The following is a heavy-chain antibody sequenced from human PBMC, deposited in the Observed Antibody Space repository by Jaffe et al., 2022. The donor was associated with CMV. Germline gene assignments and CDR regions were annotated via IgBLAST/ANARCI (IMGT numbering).Heavy chain of an antibody. V-gene: IGHV3-21*01. CDR1: GFSFDTYT. CDR3: ASGIAVTGHDAFDI. D-gene: IGHD6-13*01. J-gene: IGHJ3*02. CDR2: ISARGTYV. Sequence: EVQLVESGGGLVRPGGSLRLSCAASGFSFDTYTLSWVRQAPGKGPEWVSSISARGTYVYYADSLKGRFTISRDNVKNSLYLQLNNLGAEDTAVYYCASGIAVTGHDAFDIWGRGTLVLVSS.